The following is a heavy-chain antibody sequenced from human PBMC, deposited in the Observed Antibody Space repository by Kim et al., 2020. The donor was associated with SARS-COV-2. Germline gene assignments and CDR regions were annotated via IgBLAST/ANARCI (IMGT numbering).Heavy chain of an antibody. Sequence: YADSVKGRVTISRDNAKNTLYLQMNSLRAEDTAVYYCARPYSSGWYLIDYCGQGTLVTVSS. V-gene: IGHV3-74*01. J-gene: IGHJ4*02. CDR3: ARPYSSGWYLIDY. D-gene: IGHD6-19*01.